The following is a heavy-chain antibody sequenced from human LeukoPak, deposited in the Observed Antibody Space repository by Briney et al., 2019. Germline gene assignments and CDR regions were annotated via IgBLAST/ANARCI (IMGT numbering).Heavy chain of an antibody. Sequence: ASVKVSCKASGYTFTSYDISWVQQAPGQGLEWMGWIIPILGSANYAQSFQGRVTMTADESTSTAYMELSSLRSEDTAVYYCATSSRTYSSTDYWGQGTLVTVSS. CDR1: GYTFTSYD. CDR2: IIPILGSA. V-gene: IGHV1-69*11. CDR3: ATSSRTYSSTDY. J-gene: IGHJ4*02. D-gene: IGHD6-13*01.